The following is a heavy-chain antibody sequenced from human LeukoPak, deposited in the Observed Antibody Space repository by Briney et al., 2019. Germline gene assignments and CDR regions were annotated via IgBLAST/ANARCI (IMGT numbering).Heavy chain of an antibody. J-gene: IGHJ4*02. CDR2: IHPTGNL. V-gene: IGHV4-31*11. Sequence: PSQTLSLACAVAGGSINDGGYYWNWVRQHPGKGLEWIGCIHPTGNLYYNPSLTGRSTISVDTSKSHFSLNLTSVTAADTAVYYCARGADAHKVAYWSQGTLVTVSS. CDR3: ARGADAHKVAY. CDR1: GGSINDGGYY. D-gene: IGHD2-2*01.